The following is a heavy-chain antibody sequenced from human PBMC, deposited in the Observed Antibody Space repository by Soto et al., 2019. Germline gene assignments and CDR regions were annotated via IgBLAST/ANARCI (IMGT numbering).Heavy chain of an antibody. Sequence: PGGSLRLSCAASGFTFSSYAMSWVRQAPGKGLEWVSAISGSGGSTYYADSVKGRFTISRDNSKNTLYLQMNSLRAEDTAVYYCAKDYIWSLAPKNDPNDYWGQGTLVTVSS. V-gene: IGHV3-23*01. CDR2: ISGSGGST. D-gene: IGHD1-1*01. J-gene: IGHJ4*02. CDR3: AKDYIWSLAPKNDPNDY. CDR1: GFTFSSYA.